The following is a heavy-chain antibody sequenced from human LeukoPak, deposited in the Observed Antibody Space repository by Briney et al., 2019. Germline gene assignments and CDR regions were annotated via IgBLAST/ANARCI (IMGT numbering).Heavy chain of an antibody. CDR2: INYNGDNK. D-gene: IGHD6-19*01. Sequence: GGSLRLSCAASGFTFSIYTMNWVRQAPGKGLEWVSIINYNGDNKYYADAVQGRFTISRDNSKNTVYLQMNSLRAEDTAIYYCAKDGHCPGALCPTQIAVAGYNDNWGQGTLVTVSS. CDR3: AKDGHCPGALCPTQIAVAGYNDN. V-gene: IGHV3-23*01. CDR1: GFTFSIYT. J-gene: IGHJ4*02.